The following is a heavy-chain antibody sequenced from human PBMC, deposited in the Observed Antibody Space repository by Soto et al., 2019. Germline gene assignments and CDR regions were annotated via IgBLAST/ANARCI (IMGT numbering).Heavy chain of an antibody. V-gene: IGHV1-46*01. J-gene: IGHJ4*02. CDR1: GYTFTSYY. CDR3: AIEHDYYVSSGYNGTITRFDD. CDR2: INSRSGTT. Sequence: ASVKVSCKASGYTFTSYYMYWVRQAPGQGLEWMGIINSRSGTTTYAQKFQGRVTMTRDTSSSTVYMELSSLRSEDTAVYYCAIEHDYYVSSGYNGTITRFDDWGQGTLVTVSS. D-gene: IGHD3-22*01.